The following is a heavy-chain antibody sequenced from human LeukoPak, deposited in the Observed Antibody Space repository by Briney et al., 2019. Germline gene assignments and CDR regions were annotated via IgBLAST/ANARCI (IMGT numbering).Heavy chain of an antibody. J-gene: IGHJ5*02. CDR2: INPSGGST. CDR1: GYTFTSYY. V-gene: IGHV1-46*01. CDR3: ATIRAIFEVWFDP. D-gene: IGHD3-3*01. Sequence: ASVKVSCKASGYTFTSYYMHWVRQAPGQGLEWMGIINPSGGSTSYAQKFQGRVTMTEDTSTDTAYMELSSLRSEDTAVYYCATIRAIFEVWFDPWGQGTLVTVSS.